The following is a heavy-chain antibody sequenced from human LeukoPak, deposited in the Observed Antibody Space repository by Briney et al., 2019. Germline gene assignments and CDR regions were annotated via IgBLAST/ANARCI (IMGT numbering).Heavy chain of an antibody. CDR2: IYTSGST. D-gene: IGHD3-3*01. J-gene: IGHJ6*03. V-gene: IGHV4-4*07. Sequence: SETLSLTCTVSGGSISSYYWSWIRQPAGKGLEWIGRIYTSGSTNYNPSLKSRVTMSVDTSKNQFSLKLSSVTAADTAVDYCAREITIFGVVIIPYYMDVWGKGTTVTVSS. CDR1: GGSISSYY. CDR3: AREITIFGVVIIPYYMDV.